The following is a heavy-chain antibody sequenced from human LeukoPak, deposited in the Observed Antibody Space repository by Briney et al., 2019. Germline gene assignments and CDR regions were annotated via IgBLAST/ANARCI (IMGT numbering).Heavy chain of an antibody. J-gene: IGHJ5*02. CDR3: ARTAGGTGGVFDP. CDR1: GFTFSSYS. Sequence: GGSLRLSCAASGFTFSSYSMNWVRQAPGKGLEWVSYISTSSRTTYYADSVKGRFTISRDNTKKSLYLQMNSLRAEDTAIYYCARTAGGTGGVFDPWGQGTLVTVSS. D-gene: IGHD1-14*01. V-gene: IGHV3-48*04. CDR2: ISTSSRTT.